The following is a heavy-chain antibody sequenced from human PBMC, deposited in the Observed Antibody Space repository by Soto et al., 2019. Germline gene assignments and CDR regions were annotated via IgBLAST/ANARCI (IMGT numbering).Heavy chain of an antibody. Sequence: EVQLLESGGGLVQPGGSLRLSRAASGFTFSSYAMSWVRQAPGKGLEWVSAISGSGGSTYYADSVKGRFTISRDNSKNTLYLQMNSLRAEDTAVYYCAEMATSPLYYFDYWGQGTLVTVSS. CDR2: ISGSGGST. CDR1: GFTFSSYA. V-gene: IGHV3-23*01. D-gene: IGHD5-12*01. CDR3: AEMATSPLYYFDY. J-gene: IGHJ4*02.